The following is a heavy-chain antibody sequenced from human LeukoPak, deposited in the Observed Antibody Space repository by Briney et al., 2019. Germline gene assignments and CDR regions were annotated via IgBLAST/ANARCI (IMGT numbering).Heavy chain of an antibody. J-gene: IGHJ4*02. CDR3: ARGATVTTN. Sequence: GGSLRLSCAASGFTFGSYSMNWVRQAPGKGLEWVSSISSGSSYIYYADSVKGRFTISRDNAKNSLYPQMNSLRAEDTAVYYCARGATVTTNWGQGTLVTVSS. CDR2: ISSGSSYI. V-gene: IGHV3-21*01. D-gene: IGHD4-17*01. CDR1: GFTFGSYS.